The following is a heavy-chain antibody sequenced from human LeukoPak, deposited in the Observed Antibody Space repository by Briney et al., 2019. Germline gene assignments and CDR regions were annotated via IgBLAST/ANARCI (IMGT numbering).Heavy chain of an antibody. J-gene: IGHJ4*02. CDR1: GLTLTNSA. CDR3: AQHRGFFGVTEYFDF. D-gene: IGHD3-3*01. V-gene: IGHV3-23*01. Sequence: GGSLRLSCVASGLTLTNSAMSWVRQAPGKGLEWVSSVSGRGRSTYYADSVKGRFNVSKDNSRNTLYLEMSSLRAEDTAVYFCAQHRGFFGVTEYFDFWGQGTLVTVSS. CDR2: VSGRGRST.